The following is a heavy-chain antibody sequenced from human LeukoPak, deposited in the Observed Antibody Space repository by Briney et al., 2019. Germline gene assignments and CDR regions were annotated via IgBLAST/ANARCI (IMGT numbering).Heavy chain of an antibody. J-gene: IGHJ5*02. CDR3: ARARRIAAAVQITSWFDP. V-gene: IGHV1-2*02. CDR1: GYTFTGYY. Sequence: GASVKVSLKASGYTFTGYYMHWVRQAPGQGLEWMGWINPNSGGTNYAQKFQGRVTMTRDTSISTAYMELSRLRSDDTAVYYCARARRIAAAVQITSWFDPWGQGTLVTVSS. D-gene: IGHD6-13*01. CDR2: INPNSGGT.